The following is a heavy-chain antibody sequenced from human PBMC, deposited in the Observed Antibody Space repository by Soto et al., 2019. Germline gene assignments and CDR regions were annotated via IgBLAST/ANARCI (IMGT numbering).Heavy chain of an antibody. CDR2: IVVGSGDT. D-gene: IGHD2-15*01. Sequence: QMQLVQSGPEVKKPGTSVKVSCKAGGFTFSASAVQWVRQAREQRLEWIGWIVVGSGDTNYAQKFQERVTITRDKSTSTAYMEWSTLRSEDTAVYYCAAGQEPLVASRQGYGMDIWGQGTTVTVSS. J-gene: IGHJ6*02. CDR3: AAGQEPLVASRQGYGMDI. V-gene: IGHV1-58*01. CDR1: GFTFSASA.